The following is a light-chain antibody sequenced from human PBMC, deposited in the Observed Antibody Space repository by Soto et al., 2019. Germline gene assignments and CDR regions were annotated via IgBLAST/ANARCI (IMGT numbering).Light chain of an antibody. CDR3: YQYNTWPPWT. CDR2: DAS. J-gene: IGKJ1*01. CDR1: QSVSNN. Sequence: ILMTQSPATLSVSPGERATLSCRASQSVSNNLAWYQQKPGQAHRLLIYDASTMATGIPARFSGSGSGTEFTLAFPCALCEDVAVYYCYQYNTWPPWTFSPGTKVEI. V-gene: IGKV3-15*01.